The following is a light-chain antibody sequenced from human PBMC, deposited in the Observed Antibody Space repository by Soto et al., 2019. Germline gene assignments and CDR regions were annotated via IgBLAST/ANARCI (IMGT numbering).Light chain of an antibody. V-gene: IGKV3-20*01. CDR3: QQYGISPKT. Sequence: FTQSPATLSLSPWWRTILSCRASQSVSSSYLVWHQQKPGQAPRLLIYGTTNRAAGIPDRLSGSGSGTDFTLTISRLEPEDSAVYFCQQYGISPKTFGQGTKVDIK. J-gene: IGKJ1*01. CDR2: GTT. CDR1: QSVSSSY.